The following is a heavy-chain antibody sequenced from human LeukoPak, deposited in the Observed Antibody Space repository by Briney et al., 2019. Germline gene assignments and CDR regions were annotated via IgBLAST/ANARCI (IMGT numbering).Heavy chain of an antibody. Sequence: SETLSLTCTVSGGSISSYYWNWIRQPPGKGLEWIGYIYYSGSTNYNPSLKGRVTISVDTSKNQFSLKLSSVTAADTAVYYCAKGGDLGWFDPWGQGTLVTVSS. CDR1: GGSISSYY. J-gene: IGHJ5*02. V-gene: IGHV4-59*01. D-gene: IGHD3-16*01. CDR2: IYYSGST. CDR3: AKGGDLGWFDP.